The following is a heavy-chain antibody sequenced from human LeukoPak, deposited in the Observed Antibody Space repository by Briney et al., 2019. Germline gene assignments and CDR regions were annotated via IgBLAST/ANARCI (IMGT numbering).Heavy chain of an antibody. CDR3: ARDPYYYDSSGCFDY. CDR2: ISSSGSTI. Sequence: PGGSLRLSCAASGFTFRSYEMNWVRQAPGKGLEWVSYISSSGSTIYYADSVKGRFTISRDNAKNSLYLQMNSLRAEDTAVYYCARDPYYYDSSGCFDYWGQGTLVTVSS. V-gene: IGHV3-48*03. CDR1: GFTFRSYE. D-gene: IGHD3-22*01. J-gene: IGHJ4*02.